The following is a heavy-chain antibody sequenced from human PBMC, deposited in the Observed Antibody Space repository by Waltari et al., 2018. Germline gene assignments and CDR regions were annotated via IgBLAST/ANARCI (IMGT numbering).Heavy chain of an antibody. D-gene: IGHD6-19*01. CDR1: GYTVTAYY. V-gene: IGHV1-2*02. Sequence: QVQLVQSGAEVKTPGASVQVSCQAFGYTVTAYYIHWVRQGPGQGLEWMGLVNPDSGGTNYAQNFQGRVTMTRGTSITTVYMELSSLKYEDTAIYYCARGGGVTVPGFDFWGQGNLVTVSS. CDR3: ARGGGVTVPGFDF. J-gene: IGHJ4*02. CDR2: VNPDSGGT.